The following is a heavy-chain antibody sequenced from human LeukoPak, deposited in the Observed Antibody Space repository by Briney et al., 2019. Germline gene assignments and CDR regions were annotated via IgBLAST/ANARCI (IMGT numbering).Heavy chain of an antibody. V-gene: IGHV4-34*01. CDR2: INHSGST. Sequence: PSETLSLTCAVYGGSFSGYYWSWIRQPPGKGLEWIGEINHSGSTNYNPSLKSRVTISVDTSKNQFSLKLSSVTAADTAVYYCAREKPVMYYYDSSGYYYFDYWGQGTLVTVSS. J-gene: IGHJ4*02. CDR3: AREKPVMYYYDSSGYYYFDY. D-gene: IGHD3-22*01. CDR1: GGSFSGYY.